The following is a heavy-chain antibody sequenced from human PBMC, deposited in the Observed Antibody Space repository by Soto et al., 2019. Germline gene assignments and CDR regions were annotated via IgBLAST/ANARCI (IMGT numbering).Heavy chain of an antibody. V-gene: IGHV6-1*01. Sequence: QVQLQQSGPGLMMPSQTLSLTCAISGDSVSSNGVAWNWIRQSPSRGLEWLGRTYYASKWNNGYSPSVKSRITINPDTSKNQFSLQLHFVTPEDTAVYYCARGRKSAFDYWGQGTLVTVSS. CDR2: TYYASKWNN. J-gene: IGHJ4*02. CDR3: ARGRKSAFDY. CDR1: GDSVSSNGVA.